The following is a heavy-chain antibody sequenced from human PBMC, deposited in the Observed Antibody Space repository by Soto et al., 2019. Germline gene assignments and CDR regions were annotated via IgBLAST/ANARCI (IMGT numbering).Heavy chain of an antibody. CDR1: GGTFSSYA. Sequence: QVQLVQSGAEVKKPGSSVKVSCKASGGTFSSYAISWVRQAPGQGLEWMGGIIPIFGTANYAQKFQGRVTITGDESTSTAYMELSSGRSEDTAVYYCARDDPRGWLVENYWGQGPLVTFSS. CDR2: IIPIFGTA. CDR3: ARDDPRGWLVENY. V-gene: IGHV1-69*01. J-gene: IGHJ4*02. D-gene: IGHD6-19*01.